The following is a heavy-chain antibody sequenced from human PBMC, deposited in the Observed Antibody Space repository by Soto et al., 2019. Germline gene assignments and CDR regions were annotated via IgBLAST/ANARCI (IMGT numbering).Heavy chain of an antibody. CDR3: ARMDYYDSSGYYLYNYYYYGMDV. CDR2: MNPNSGNT. D-gene: IGHD3-22*01. Sequence: ASVKVSCKASGYTFTSYDINWVRQATGQGLEWMGWMNPNSGNTGYAQKFQGRVTMTRNTSISTAYMELSSLRSEDTAVYYCARMDYYDSSGYYLYNYYYYGMDVWGQGTTVTVSS. CDR1: GYTFTSYD. V-gene: IGHV1-8*01. J-gene: IGHJ6*02.